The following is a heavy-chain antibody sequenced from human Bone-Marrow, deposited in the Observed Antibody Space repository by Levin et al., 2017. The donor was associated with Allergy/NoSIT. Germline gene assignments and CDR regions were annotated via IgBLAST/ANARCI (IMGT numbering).Heavy chain of an antibody. D-gene: IGHD6-19*01. CDR1: GFTFSSYW. Sequence: PGESLKISCAASGFTFSSYWMSWVRQAPGKGLEWVANIKQDGSEKYYVDSVKGRFTISRDNAKNSLYLQMNSLRAEDTAVYYCARERYSSGWSIKYYFDYWGQGTLVTVSS. CDR3: ARERYSSGWSIKYYFDY. CDR2: IKQDGSEK. V-gene: IGHV3-7*04. J-gene: IGHJ4*02.